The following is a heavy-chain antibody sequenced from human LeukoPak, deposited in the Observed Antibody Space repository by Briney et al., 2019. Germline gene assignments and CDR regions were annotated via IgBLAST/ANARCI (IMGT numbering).Heavy chain of an antibody. V-gene: IGHV4-38-2*01. J-gene: IGHJ3*02. CDR2: IYHSGST. CDR1: GYSISSGYY. D-gene: IGHD3-22*01. CDR3: ARHAASGYPLDAFDI. Sequence: SETLSLTCAVSGYSISSGYYWGWIRQPPGKGLEWIGSIYHSGSTYYNPSLKSRVTISVDTSKNQFSLKLSSVTAADTAVYYCARHAASGYPLDAFDIWGQGTMVTVSS.